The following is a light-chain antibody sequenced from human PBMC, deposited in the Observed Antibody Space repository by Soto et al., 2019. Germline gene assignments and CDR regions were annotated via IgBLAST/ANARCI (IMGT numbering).Light chain of an antibody. J-gene: IGKJ1*01. Sequence: DIVLTQSPGTLSLSPGDRATLSCRASQSVRSSYLAWYQQKPGQAPRLLVYGASSRATGIPDRFSGSGSGTDFTLTVSRLEPEDFAVYYCQQYGGSPWTFGQGTKVEIK. CDR2: GAS. CDR1: QSVRSSY. CDR3: QQYGGSPWT. V-gene: IGKV3-20*01.